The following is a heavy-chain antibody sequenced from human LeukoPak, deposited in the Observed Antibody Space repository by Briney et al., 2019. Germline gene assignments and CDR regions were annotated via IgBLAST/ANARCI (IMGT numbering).Heavy chain of an antibody. CDR3: AREDSTVRGVIFYYFDY. CDR2: INSNTGNP. CDR1: GYTFTSYA. Sequence: ASVKVSCKASGYTFTSYAMNWVRQAPGQGLEWVGWINSNTGNPTYAQGFTGRFVFSLDTSVSTAYLQISSLKAEDTAVYYCAREDSTVRGVIFYYFDYWGQGTLVTVSS. V-gene: IGHV7-4-1*02. D-gene: IGHD3-10*01. J-gene: IGHJ4*02.